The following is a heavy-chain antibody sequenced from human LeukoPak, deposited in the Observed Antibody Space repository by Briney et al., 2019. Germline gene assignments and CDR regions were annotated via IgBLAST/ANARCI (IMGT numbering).Heavy chain of an antibody. V-gene: IGHV3-9*03. CDR3: AKGYYGSGGIDY. D-gene: IGHD3-10*01. Sequence: GRSLTLSCAASGFTLDDYAMHWVRQAQGKGLEWVSGISWNSGSIGYADSVKGRFTISRDNAKNSLYLQMNRLRAEDMALYYCAKGYYGSGGIDYWGQGTLVTVSS. CDR1: GFTLDDYA. J-gene: IGHJ4*02. CDR2: ISWNSGSI.